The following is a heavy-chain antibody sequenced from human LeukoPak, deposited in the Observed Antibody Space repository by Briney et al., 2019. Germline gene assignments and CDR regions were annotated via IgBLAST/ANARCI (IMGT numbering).Heavy chain of an antibody. Sequence: GGSLRLSCAASGFTFSSYEMNWVRQAPGKGLEWVSYISSSSSSIYYADAVKGRFTISRDNAKNSLYLQMNSLRAEDTAVYYCARVSRRYFDYWGQGTLVTVSS. D-gene: IGHD1-14*01. CDR3: ARVSRRYFDY. V-gene: IGHV3-48*01. J-gene: IGHJ4*02. CDR1: GFTFSSYE. CDR2: ISSSSSSI.